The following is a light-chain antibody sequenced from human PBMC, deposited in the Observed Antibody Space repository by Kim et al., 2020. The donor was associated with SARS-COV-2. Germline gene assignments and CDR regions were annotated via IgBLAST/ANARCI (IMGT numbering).Light chain of an antibody. CDR3: QKYNSAPWT. J-gene: IGKJ1*01. CDR2: DAS. CDR1: QGISNS. V-gene: IGKV1-27*01. Sequence: DIQMTHSPSSLSASVGDRVTITCRASQGISNSLAWYQQKPGKGPKVLIYDASTLQSGVPSRFSGSGSGTDFTLTISSLQPEDGATYYCQKYNSAPWTLGQGTKVDIK.